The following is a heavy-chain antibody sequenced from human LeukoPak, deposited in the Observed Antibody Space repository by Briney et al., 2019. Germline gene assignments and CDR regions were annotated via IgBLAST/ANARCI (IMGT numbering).Heavy chain of an antibody. CDR2: IYYSGST. D-gene: IGHD3-10*01. CDR3: ARVRAVRGLFQRGPMDV. V-gene: IGHV4-39*07. J-gene: IGHJ6*04. Sequence: SETLSLTCTVSGGSISSSSYYWGWIRQPPGKGLEWIGSIYYSGSTYYNPSLKSRVTISVDTSKNQFSLKLSSVTAADTAVYYCARVRAVRGLFQRGPMDVWGKGTTVTVSS. CDR1: GGSISSSSYY.